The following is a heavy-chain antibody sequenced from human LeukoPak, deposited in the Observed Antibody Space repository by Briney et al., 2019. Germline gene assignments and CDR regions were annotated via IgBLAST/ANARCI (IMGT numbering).Heavy chain of an antibody. Sequence: GGSLRLSCAASGFTFSSYWMSWVRQAPGKGLEWVANIKQDGSEKYYVDSVKGRFTISRDNAKNSLYLQMNSLRAEDTAVYYCGRVKEASAFDIWGQGTMVTVSS. CDR1: GFTFSSYW. CDR2: IKQDGSEK. CDR3: GRVKEASAFDI. J-gene: IGHJ3*02. V-gene: IGHV3-7*01. D-gene: IGHD5-12*01.